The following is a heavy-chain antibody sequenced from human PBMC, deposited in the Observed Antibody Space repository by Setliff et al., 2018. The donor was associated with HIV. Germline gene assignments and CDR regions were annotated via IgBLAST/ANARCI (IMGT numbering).Heavy chain of an antibody. CDR1: GFTFSDYW. CDR3: ANAPLGYCSSATCYQFDY. V-gene: IGHV3-7*03. CDR2: INQDGSEK. Sequence: PGGSLRLSCAASGFTFSDYWMSWVRQAPGKGLEWVANINQDGSEKYYVDSVKGRFTISRDNAKNSLYLQMNSLTAEDTAVYYCANAPLGYCSSATCYQFDYWGQGTLVTVSS. D-gene: IGHD2-2*01. J-gene: IGHJ4*02.